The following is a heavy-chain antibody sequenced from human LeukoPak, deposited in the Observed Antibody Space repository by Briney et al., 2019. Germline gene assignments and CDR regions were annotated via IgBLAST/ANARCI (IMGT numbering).Heavy chain of an antibody. J-gene: IGHJ5*02. Sequence: ASVKVSCKASGYTFTGYYMHWVRQAPGQGLEWMGWINPNSGGTNYAQKFQGRVTMTRVTSITTAYMELRSLRSDDTAVYYCTKASLAFGTKYFDPWGQGTLVTVSS. V-gene: IGHV1-2*02. CDR2: INPNSGGT. CDR3: TKASLAFGTKYFDP. D-gene: IGHD3-10*01. CDR1: GYTFTGYY.